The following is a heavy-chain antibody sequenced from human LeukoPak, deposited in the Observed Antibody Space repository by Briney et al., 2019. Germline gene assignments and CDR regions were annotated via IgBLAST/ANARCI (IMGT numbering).Heavy chain of an antibody. CDR3: ARGRFEDYYDSSGDEWYFDY. J-gene: IGHJ4*02. CDR2: IYYSGST. CDR1: GGSISSGGYY. D-gene: IGHD3-22*01. Sequence: PSQTLSLTCTVSGGSISSGGYYWSWIRQHPGKGLEWIGYIYYSGSTYYNPSLKSRVTISVDTSKNQFSLKLSSVTAADTAVYYCARGRFEDYYDSSGDEWYFDYWGQGTLVTVSS. V-gene: IGHV4-30-4*08.